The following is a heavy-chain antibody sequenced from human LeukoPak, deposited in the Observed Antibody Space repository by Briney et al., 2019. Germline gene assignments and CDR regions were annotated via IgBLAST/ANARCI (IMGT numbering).Heavy chain of an antibody. D-gene: IGHD2-15*01. J-gene: IGHJ5*02. CDR3: ASNIVVVVAATGFNLNWFDP. V-gene: IGHV4-30-2*01. CDR1: GGSISSGGYY. CDR2: IYHSGST. Sequence: SQTLSLTCTVSGGSISSGGYYWSWIRQPPGKGLEWIGYIYHSGSTYYNPSLKSRVTISVDRSKNQFSLKLSSVTAADTAVYYCASNIVVVVAATGFNLNWFDPWGQGTLVTVSS.